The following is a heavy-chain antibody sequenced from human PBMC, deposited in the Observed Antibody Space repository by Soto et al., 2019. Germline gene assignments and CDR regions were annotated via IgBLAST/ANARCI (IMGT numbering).Heavy chain of an antibody. J-gene: IGHJ4*02. CDR1: GFAFSGAA. V-gene: IGHV3-73*02. Sequence: EVQLVESGGDLVRPGGSLKVSCAASGFAFSGAAFHWVRQAPGKGLEWVGRIRSKAHNYATEYAASVKGRFTISRDDSRNTAYLQMNSLKVENTAVYCCTRPNEEMAFDFWCQGTLVTVSS. CDR2: IRSKAHNYAT. CDR3: TRPNEEMAFDF. D-gene: IGHD1-1*01.